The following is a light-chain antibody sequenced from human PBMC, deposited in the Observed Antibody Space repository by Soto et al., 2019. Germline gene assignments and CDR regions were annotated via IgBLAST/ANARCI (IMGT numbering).Light chain of an antibody. V-gene: IGKV3-20*01. CDR3: QQYGSSPPT. J-gene: IGKJ2*01. CDR1: QNIHNH. CDR2: DAT. Sequence: MSHSPATLSASPCERVTLSSRASQNIHNHMSWFLQKPGQTPRLLIYDATIRAPDVPARFSGSGSGTDFTLTIGRLEPEDFAVYYCQQYGSSPPTFGQGTKVDNK.